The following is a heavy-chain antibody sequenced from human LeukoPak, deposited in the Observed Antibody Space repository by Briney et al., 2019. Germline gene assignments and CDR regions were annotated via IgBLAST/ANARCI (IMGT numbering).Heavy chain of an antibody. CDR3: ASGGYSYGSSDDY. CDR2: IIPILGIA. CDR1: GGTFSSYA. Sequence: GASVKVSCKASGGTFSSYAISWVRQAPGQWLEWMGRIIPILGIANYAQKFQGRVTITADKSTSTAYMELSSLRSEDTAVYYCASGGYSYGSSDDYWGQGTLVTVSS. D-gene: IGHD5-18*01. J-gene: IGHJ4*02. V-gene: IGHV1-69*04.